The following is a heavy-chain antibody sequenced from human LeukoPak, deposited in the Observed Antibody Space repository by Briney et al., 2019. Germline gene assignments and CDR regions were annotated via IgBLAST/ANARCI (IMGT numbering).Heavy chain of an antibody. D-gene: IGHD6-13*01. J-gene: IGHJ2*01. CDR1: GFTFSNYA. CDR3: ARAAYSSTWYSRYFDL. V-gene: IGHV3-30*04. CDR2: ISFDGSKK. Sequence: GGSLRLSCAASGFTFSNYAMHWVRQTPGKGLEWVALISFDGSKKYYADSVKGRFTISRDNSKNTLYMQMDSLRPGDTAVYYCARAAYSSTWYSRYFDLWGRGTLVTVSS.